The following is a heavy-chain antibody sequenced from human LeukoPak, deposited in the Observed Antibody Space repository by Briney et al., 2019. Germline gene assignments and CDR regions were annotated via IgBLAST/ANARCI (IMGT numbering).Heavy chain of an antibody. D-gene: IGHD6-19*01. CDR1: GFTVSSNY. V-gene: IGHV3-30*02. CDR2: IRYDGSNK. J-gene: IGHJ4*02. Sequence: GGSLRLSCAASGFTVSSNYMSWVRQAPGKGLEWVAFIRYDGSNKYYADSVKGRFTISRDNSKNTLYLQMNSLRAEDTAVYYCAKGDSSGWYYFDYWGQGTLVTVSS. CDR3: AKGDSSGWYYFDY.